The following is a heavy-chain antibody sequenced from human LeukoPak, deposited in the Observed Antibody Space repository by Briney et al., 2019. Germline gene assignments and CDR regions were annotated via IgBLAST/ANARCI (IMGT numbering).Heavy chain of an antibody. V-gene: IGHV4-31*03. D-gene: IGHD5-24*01. CDR1: GGSISSGGYY. CDR2: IYYSGST. Sequence: TLSLTCTVSGGSISSGGYYWSWIRQHPGKGLEWIGYIYYSGSTYYNPSLKSRVTISVDTSKNQFSLKLSSVTAADTGVYYCARSRRVGWFDPWGQGTLVTVFS. J-gene: IGHJ5*02. CDR3: ARSRRVGWFDP.